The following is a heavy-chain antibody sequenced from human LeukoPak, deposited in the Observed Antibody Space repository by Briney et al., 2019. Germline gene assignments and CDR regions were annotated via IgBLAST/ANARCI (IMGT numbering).Heavy chain of an antibody. CDR2: ISSSSSYI. CDR3: AREGIVVVPAAMTEEDYYYYGMDV. CDR1: GFTFSSYS. V-gene: IGHV3-21*01. Sequence: TGGSLRLSCAASGFTFSSYSMNWVRQAPGKGLEWVSSISSSSSYIYYADSVKGRFTISRDNAKNSLYLQMNSLRAEDTAVYYCAREGIVVVPAAMTEEDYYYYGMDVWGQGTTVTVSS. J-gene: IGHJ6*02. D-gene: IGHD2-2*01.